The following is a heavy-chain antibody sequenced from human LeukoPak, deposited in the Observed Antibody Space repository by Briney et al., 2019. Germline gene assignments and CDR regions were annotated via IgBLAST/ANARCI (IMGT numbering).Heavy chain of an antibody. D-gene: IGHD3-22*01. J-gene: IGHJ4*02. V-gene: IGHV1-2*02. Sequence: ASVKVSCKASGYTFTGYYMHWVRQAPGQGLEWMGWINPNSGGTNYAQKFQGRVTMTRDTSISTAYMELSRLRSDDTAVYYCARDESSGYQTFDYWGQGTLVTVPS. CDR1: GYTFTGYY. CDR3: ARDESSGYQTFDY. CDR2: INPNSGGT.